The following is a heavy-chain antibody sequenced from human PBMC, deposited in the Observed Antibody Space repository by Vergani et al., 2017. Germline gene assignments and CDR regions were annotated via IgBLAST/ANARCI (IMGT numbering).Heavy chain of an antibody. D-gene: IGHD6-13*01. J-gene: IGHJ3*02. V-gene: IGHV4-34*01. CDR3: AKTFPGIAAAGAGWDAFDI. CDR1: GGSFSGYY. CDR2: INHSGST. Sequence: QVQLQQWGAGLLKPSETLSLTCAVYGGSFSGYYWSWIRQPPGKGLEWLGEINHSGSTNYNPFLKSRVTISVDTSKNQFSLKLSSVTAADTAVYYCAKTFPGIAAAGAGWDAFDIWGQGTMVTVSS.